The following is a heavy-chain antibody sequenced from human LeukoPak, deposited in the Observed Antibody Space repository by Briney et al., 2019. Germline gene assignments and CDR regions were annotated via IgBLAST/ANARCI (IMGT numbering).Heavy chain of an antibody. Sequence: GGSLRLSCAASGFTFSSHGMNWVRRAPGKGLEWVSGITGGGTTYYADSVKGRVTISRDNSKNTLYLQMNSLRAEDTAVYYCARDFIVVVTAIRTDAFDIWGQGTMVTVSS. CDR2: ITGGGTT. CDR1: GFTFSSHG. J-gene: IGHJ3*02. D-gene: IGHD2-21*02. CDR3: ARDFIVVVTAIRTDAFDI. V-gene: IGHV3-23*01.